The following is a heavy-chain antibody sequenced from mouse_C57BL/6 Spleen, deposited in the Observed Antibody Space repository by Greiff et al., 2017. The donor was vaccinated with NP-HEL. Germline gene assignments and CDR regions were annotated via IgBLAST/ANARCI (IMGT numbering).Heavy chain of an antibody. CDR1: GFTFSSYA. J-gene: IGHJ1*03. D-gene: IGHD2-1*01. Sequence: EVHLVESGGGLVKPGGSLKLSCAASGFTFSSYAMSWVRQTPEKRLEWVATISDGGSYTYYPDNVKGRFTISRDNAKNNLYLQMSHLKSEDTAMYYCARRPYGNYWYFDVWGTGTTVTVSS. V-gene: IGHV5-4*03. CDR2: ISDGGSYT. CDR3: ARRPYGNYWYFDV.